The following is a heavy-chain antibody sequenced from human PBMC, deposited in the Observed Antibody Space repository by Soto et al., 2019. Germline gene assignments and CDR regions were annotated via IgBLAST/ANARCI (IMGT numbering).Heavy chain of an antibody. V-gene: IGHV1-18*01. D-gene: IGHD1-1*01. CDR3: ARGRYGDY. CDR1: GYAFTTYG. Sequence: QVHLVQSGAEVKKPGASVKVSCKGSGYAFTTYGITWVRQAPGQGLEWMGWISAHNGNTNYAQKLQGRVTVTRDTSTSTAYMELRSRRSDDTAVYCCARGRYGDYWGQGALVPGSS. CDR2: ISAHNGNT. J-gene: IGHJ4*02.